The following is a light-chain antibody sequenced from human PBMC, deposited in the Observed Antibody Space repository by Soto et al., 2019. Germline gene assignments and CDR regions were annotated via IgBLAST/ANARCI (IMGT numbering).Light chain of an antibody. CDR2: GAS. Sequence: NVLSQATGALSLSPGERATASCRASQRVSSSFLAWYQQKPGQAPRLLIFGASSSATGVPDRFSGSGSGTDFTLTISRLEPEDFAVYYCQQYGSPPWTFGQGTKVDIK. CDR1: QRVSSSF. CDR3: QQYGSPPWT. V-gene: IGKV3-20*01. J-gene: IGKJ1*01.